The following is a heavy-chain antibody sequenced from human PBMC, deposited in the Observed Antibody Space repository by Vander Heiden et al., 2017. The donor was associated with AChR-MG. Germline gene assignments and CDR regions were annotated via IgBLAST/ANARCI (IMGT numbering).Heavy chain of an antibody. CDR1: GGSFSGYY. CDR2: INHSGST. Sequence: QVQLQQWGAGLLKPSETLSLTCAVYGGSFSGYYWSWIRQPPGKGLEWIGEINHSGSTNYNPSLKSRVTISVDTSKNQFSLKLSSVTAADTAVYYCAREVGYDFWSGTSENWFDPWGQGTLVTVSS. V-gene: IGHV4-34*01. CDR3: AREVGYDFWSGTSENWFDP. D-gene: IGHD3-3*01. J-gene: IGHJ5*02.